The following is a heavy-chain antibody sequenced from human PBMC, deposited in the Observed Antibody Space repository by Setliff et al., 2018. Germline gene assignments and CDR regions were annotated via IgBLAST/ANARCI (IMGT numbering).Heavy chain of an antibody. J-gene: IGHJ4*02. D-gene: IGHD3-22*01. Sequence: ASVKVSCQASGYTLTGYYMHWVRQAPGQGLEWMGWINPNSGGTNYAQKFQGWVTMTRDTSISTAYMELSRLRSDDTAVYYCARDRDSSGYPYYFDYWGQGTLVTVSS. CDR3: ARDRDSSGYPYYFDY. CDR2: INPNSGGT. CDR1: GYTLTGYY. V-gene: IGHV1-2*04.